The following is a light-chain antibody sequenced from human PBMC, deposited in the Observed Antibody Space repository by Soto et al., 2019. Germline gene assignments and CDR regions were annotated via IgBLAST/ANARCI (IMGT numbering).Light chain of an antibody. CDR1: QSVSNN. CDR2: GAS. Sequence: EIVMTQSPGTLSVSPGERATLSCRARQSVSNNLAWYQQKPGHAPRLLIHGASTAATGIPARFSGSGYGRQFALTISSLQSEDVAVYYCQQYNVSPYTFGQGTKLEIK. V-gene: IGKV3-15*01. J-gene: IGKJ2*01. CDR3: QQYNVSPYT.